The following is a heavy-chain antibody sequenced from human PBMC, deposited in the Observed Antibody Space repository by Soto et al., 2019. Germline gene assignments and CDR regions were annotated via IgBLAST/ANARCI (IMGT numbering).Heavy chain of an antibody. CDR2: ISGSGGST. V-gene: IGHV3-23*01. Sequence: EVQLLESGGGLVQPGGSLRLSCAASGFTFSSYAMSWVRQAPGKGLEWVSAISGSGGSTYYADSVKGRFTISRDNSKNTLYLQMNSLRAEDTAVYYCAERSSSSGYFDYWGQGTLVTVSS. J-gene: IGHJ4*02. D-gene: IGHD6-6*01. CDR3: AERSSSSGYFDY. CDR1: GFTFSSYA.